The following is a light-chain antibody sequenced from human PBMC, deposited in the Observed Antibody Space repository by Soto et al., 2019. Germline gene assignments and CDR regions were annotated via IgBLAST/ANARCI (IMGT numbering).Light chain of an antibody. V-gene: IGKV4-1*01. CDR3: QQHYDIPWT. J-gene: IGKJ1*01. CDR1: QSVLYRSDKNNY. Sequence: DIVMTQSPDSLAASLGERATINCKSSQSVLYRSDKNNYLAWYQQKPGQPPKLLIYWASTRESGVPDRFSGSRSVTDFTLTISSLQPEYVAVYYCQQHYDIPWTFGKGTKVEI. CDR2: WAS.